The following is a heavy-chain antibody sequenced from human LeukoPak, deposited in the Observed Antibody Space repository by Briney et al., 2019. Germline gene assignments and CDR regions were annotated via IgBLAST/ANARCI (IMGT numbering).Heavy chain of an antibody. V-gene: IGHV1-18*01. CDR3: ARESTVSGFDY. Sequence: ASVKVSRKASGYTLTSYGISWVRPAPGQGREWMGWISAYNGNTNYAQKLQGRVTMTTDTSTSTDYMELRSLSSDDTAVYYCARESTVSGFDYWGQGTLVTVSS. J-gene: IGHJ4*02. CDR2: ISAYNGNT. D-gene: IGHD2-15*01. CDR1: GYTLTSYG.